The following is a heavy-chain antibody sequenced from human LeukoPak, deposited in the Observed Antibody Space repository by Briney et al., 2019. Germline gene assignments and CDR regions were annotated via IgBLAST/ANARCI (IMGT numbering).Heavy chain of an antibody. D-gene: IGHD3-10*01. CDR3: ASHYGSGFDY. CDR2: IYYSGST. V-gene: IGHV4-59*01. J-gene: IGHJ4*02. Sequence: SETLSLTCTVSGGSISSYYWSWIRQPPGKRLEWIGYIYYSGSTNYNPSLKSRVSILIDTSKNQFSLKLSSVTAADTAVYYCASHYGSGFDYWGQGTLVTVSS. CDR1: GGSISSYY.